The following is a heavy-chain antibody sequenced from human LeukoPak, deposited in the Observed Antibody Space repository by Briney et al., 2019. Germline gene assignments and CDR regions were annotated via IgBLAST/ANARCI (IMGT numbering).Heavy chain of an antibody. V-gene: IGHV4-59*01. D-gene: IGHD3-10*01. CDR3: GTLLYGSGSYPTRDDAFDI. CDR2: IYYSGSA. J-gene: IGHJ3*02. CDR1: GGSISSYY. Sequence: SETLSLTCTVSGGSISSYYWSWIRQPPGKGLEWIGYIYYSGSANYNPSLKSRVTISVDTSKNQFSLKLSSVTAADTAVYYCGTLLYGSGSYPTRDDAFDIWGQGTMVTVSS.